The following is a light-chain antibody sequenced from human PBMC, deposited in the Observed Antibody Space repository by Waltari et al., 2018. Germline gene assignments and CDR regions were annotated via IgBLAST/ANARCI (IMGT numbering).Light chain of an antibody. CDR2: RNN. Sequence: QSVLTQPPSASGTPGQRVTISCSGSSSNIGSNYVYWYQQLPGTAPKLLIYRNNQRPSGVPDRFSGSKSGTSASLAIIGLRSEDEADYYCAAWDASLSGPVFGGGTKLTVL. CDR3: AAWDASLSGPV. V-gene: IGLV1-47*01. J-gene: IGLJ2*01. CDR1: SSNIGSNY.